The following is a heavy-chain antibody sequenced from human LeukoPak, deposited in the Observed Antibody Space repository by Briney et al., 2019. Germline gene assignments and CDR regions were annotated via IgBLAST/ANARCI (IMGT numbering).Heavy chain of an antibody. CDR3: ASYDSSGYYYFGLDY. D-gene: IGHD3-22*01. J-gene: IGHJ4*02. CDR2: ISGSGGST. Sequence: PGGSLRLSCAASGFTFSSYAMSWVRQAPGKGLEWVSAISGSGGSTYYADSVKGRFTISRDNSKNTLYLQMNSLRAEDTAVYYCASYDSSGYYYFGLDYWGQGTLVTVSS. V-gene: IGHV3-23*01. CDR1: GFTFSSYA.